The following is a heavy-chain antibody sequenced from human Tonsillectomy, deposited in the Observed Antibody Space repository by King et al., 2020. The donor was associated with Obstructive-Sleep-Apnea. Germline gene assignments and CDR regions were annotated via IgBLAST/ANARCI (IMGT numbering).Heavy chain of an antibody. CDR2: INHSGST. Sequence: VQLQQWGAGLLKPSETLSLTCGVYGGSFSDHYWSWIRQPPGKGLEWIGEINHSGSTKYNPSLKSRVTISVDTSKNKFSLKLSSVTAADTAVYYCAGVRAAPAGMELDYRGQGTLVTVSS. CDR3: AGVRAAPAGMELDY. D-gene: IGHD2-2*01. V-gene: IGHV4-34*01. J-gene: IGHJ4*02. CDR1: GGSFSDHY.